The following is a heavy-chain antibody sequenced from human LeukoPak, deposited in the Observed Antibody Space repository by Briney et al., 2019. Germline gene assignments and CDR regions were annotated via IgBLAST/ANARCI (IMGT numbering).Heavy chain of an antibody. CDR1: GASISSSSHN. Sequence: SETLSLTCTVSGASISSSSHNWGWIRQPPGKGLEWIGIIDYSGSTFYNPSLKSRVSISVDTSKNQFSLKLSSVTAADTAVYYCARHKDYYYSYMDVWGKGTTVTISS. CDR3: ARHKDYYYSYMDV. CDR2: IDYSGST. V-gene: IGHV4-39*01. J-gene: IGHJ6*03.